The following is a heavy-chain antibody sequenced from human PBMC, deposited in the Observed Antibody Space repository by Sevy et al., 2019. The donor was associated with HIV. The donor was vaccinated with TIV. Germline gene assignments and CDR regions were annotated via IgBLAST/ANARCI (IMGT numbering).Heavy chain of an antibody. CDR1: GGSISSSSYY. CDR2: IYYSGST. J-gene: IGHJ4*02. D-gene: IGHD3-22*01. V-gene: IGHV4-39*01. CDR3: PRRGRIDDSSGYYEYYFDY. Sequence: SETLTLTCTVSGGSISSSSYYWGWIRQPPGKGLEWIGSIYYSGSTYYNPSLKSRVTISVDTSKNQFSLKLSSVTAADTAVYYCPRRGRIDDSSGYYEYYFDYWGQGTLVTVSS.